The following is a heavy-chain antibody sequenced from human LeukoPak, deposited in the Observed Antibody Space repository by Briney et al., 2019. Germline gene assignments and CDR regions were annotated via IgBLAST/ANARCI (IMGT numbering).Heavy chain of an antibody. J-gene: IGHJ4*02. CDR3: ARRIGYSSGHSAVYYFDY. V-gene: IGHV3-74*01. D-gene: IGHD6-19*01. Sequence: AGGSLRLSCAASGFTFSTYWMHWVRQAPGKGLVWVSLINSGGDDTRYADSVKGRFTISRDNAKNTLYLRMNSLRAEDTAVYYCARRIGYSSGHSAVYYFDYWGQGTLVTVSS. CDR1: GFTFSTYW. CDR2: INSGGDDT.